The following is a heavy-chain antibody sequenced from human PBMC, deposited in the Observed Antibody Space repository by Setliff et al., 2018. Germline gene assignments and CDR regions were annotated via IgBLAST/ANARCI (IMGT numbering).Heavy chain of an antibody. D-gene: IGHD6-13*01. Sequence: SETLSLPCAVSGYPISSGYYWGWIRQPPGKGLEWIGSIYHSGSTYYNPSLKSRVTISVDTSKNQFSLKLSSVTAADTAVYYCARSAGYSSSWYNYYYGMDVWGQGTTVTVSS. CDR3: ARSAGYSSSWYNYYYGMDV. J-gene: IGHJ6*02. CDR1: GYPISSGYY. CDR2: IYHSGST. V-gene: IGHV4-38-2*01.